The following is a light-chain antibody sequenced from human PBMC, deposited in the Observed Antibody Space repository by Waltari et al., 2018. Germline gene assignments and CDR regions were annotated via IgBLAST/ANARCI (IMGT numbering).Light chain of an antibody. CDR1: QDIKGW. V-gene: IGKV1-12*01. CDR2: GAS. J-gene: IGKJ4*01. CDR3: QKANSCPLT. Sequence: DIQMTQSPSVVSASVGDRVTITCRTSQDIKGWLAWYQQKPGRTPSLLIYGASNLQRGAPSRFSGSGYGTEFTLTISNLQPEDFATYYCQKANSCPLTFGGGTTVDSK.